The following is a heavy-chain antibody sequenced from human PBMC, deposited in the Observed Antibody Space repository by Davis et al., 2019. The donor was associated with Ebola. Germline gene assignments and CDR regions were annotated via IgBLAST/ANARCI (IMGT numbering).Heavy chain of an antibody. CDR1: AGTFSSYT. D-gene: IGHD4-17*01. CDR3: AIQRSDYGVGGMDV. J-gene: IGHJ6*02. CDR2: IIPILGIA. Sequence: SVKVSCKASAGTFSSYTISWVRQAPGQGLEWMGRIIPILGIANYAQKFQGRVTITADKSTSTAYMELSSLRSEDTAVYYCAIQRSDYGVGGMDVWGQGTTVTVSS. V-gene: IGHV1-69*02.